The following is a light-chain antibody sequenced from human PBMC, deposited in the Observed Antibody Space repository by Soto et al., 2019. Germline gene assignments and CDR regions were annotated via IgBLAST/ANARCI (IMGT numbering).Light chain of an antibody. V-gene: IGKV1-5*01. CDR1: QSISSW. CDR3: QQYTT. CDR2: DAS. Sequence: GDRVTITCRASQSISSWLAWYQQKPGKAPKLLIYDASSLESGVPSRFSGSGSATEFTLTISSLQPDDFATYYCQQYTTFGQGTRLEIK. J-gene: IGKJ5*01.